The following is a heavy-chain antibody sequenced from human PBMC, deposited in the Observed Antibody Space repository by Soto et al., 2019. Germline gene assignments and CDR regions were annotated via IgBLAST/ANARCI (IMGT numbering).Heavy chain of an antibody. CDR1: GFTFSSYE. J-gene: IGHJ4*02. Sequence: PGGSLRLSCAASGFTFSSYEMNWVRQAPGKGLEWVSYISSSGSTIYYADSVKGRFTISRDNAKNSLYLQMNSLRAEDTAVYYCARDRDYYDSSGYCDYWGQGTLVTSPQ. V-gene: IGHV3-48*03. D-gene: IGHD3-22*01. CDR3: ARDRDYYDSSGYCDY. CDR2: ISSSGSTI.